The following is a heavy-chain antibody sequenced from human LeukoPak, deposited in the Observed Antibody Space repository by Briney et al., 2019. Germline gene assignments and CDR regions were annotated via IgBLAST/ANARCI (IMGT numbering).Heavy chain of an antibody. Sequence: GESLRLSCAASGFTVSSNYMSWVRQAPGKGLEWVSVIYSVGSTYYADSVKGRFTISRDNAKNTLYLQMNSLRAEDTAVYYCARERVVVTAIEDCYYGMDVWGQGTTVTVSS. CDR2: IYSVGST. D-gene: IGHD2-21*02. CDR1: GFTVSSNY. J-gene: IGHJ6*02. CDR3: ARERVVVTAIEDCYYGMDV. V-gene: IGHV3-53*01.